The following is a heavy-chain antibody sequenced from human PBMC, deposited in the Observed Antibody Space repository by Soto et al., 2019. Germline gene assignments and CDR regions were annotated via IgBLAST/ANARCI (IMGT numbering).Heavy chain of an antibody. J-gene: IGHJ4*02. D-gene: IGHD3-10*01. V-gene: IGHV2-5*02. CDR3: AHLAYYGSGSYTY. CDR2: VYWDDDK. CDR1: GFSLSTSGVG. Sequence: ITLKESGPPLVKPTQTLMLTCTFSGFSLSTSGVGVGWIRQHPGKALEWLASVYWDDDKRYSPSLESRLTITKGTSTNQVVLTLTDMDPMDTATYYCAHLAYYGSGSYTYWGQGTLVTVSS.